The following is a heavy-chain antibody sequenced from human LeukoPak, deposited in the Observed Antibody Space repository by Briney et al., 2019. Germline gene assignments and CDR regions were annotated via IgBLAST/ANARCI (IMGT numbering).Heavy chain of an antibody. Sequence: SETLSLTCVVSGDXISSNNCWSWVRQPPGKGLEWIGEIYHSGSTNYNPSLKSRVTISVDKSKNQFSLKLSSVTAADTAVYYCARGGTGYIDYWGQGTLVTVSS. V-gene: IGHV4-4*02. J-gene: IGHJ4*02. CDR2: IYHSGST. CDR3: ARGGTGYIDY. D-gene: IGHD6-25*01. CDR1: GDXISSNNC.